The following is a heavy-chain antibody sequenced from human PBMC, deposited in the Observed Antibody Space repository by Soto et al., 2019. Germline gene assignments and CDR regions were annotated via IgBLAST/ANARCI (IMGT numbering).Heavy chain of an antibody. Sequence: QVQLQQWGAGLLKPSETLSLTCAVYGGSFSGYYWSWIRQPPGQGLEWIGEINHSGSTNYNPSLKSRVTISVDTSMNQFSLKLSSVTAADTAVYYCARGQRVGYSAIFDYWGQGTLVTVSS. CDR2: INHSGST. D-gene: IGHD5-12*01. CDR1: GGSFSGYY. V-gene: IGHV4-34*01. J-gene: IGHJ4*02. CDR3: ARGQRVGYSAIFDY.